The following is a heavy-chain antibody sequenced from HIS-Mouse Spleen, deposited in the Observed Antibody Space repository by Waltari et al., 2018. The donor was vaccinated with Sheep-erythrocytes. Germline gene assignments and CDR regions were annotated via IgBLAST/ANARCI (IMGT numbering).Heavy chain of an antibody. CDR1: GFTFSSYG. CDR3: AKVRTVNYWYFDL. D-gene: IGHD1-1*01. Sequence: QVQLVESGGGVVQPGRSLRLSCAASGFTFSSYGMHWVRQAPGKGLVWVAVISYDGSNKYYADSVKGRFTISRDNCKNTLYLQMNSLRAEDTAVYYCAKVRTVNYWYFDLWGHGTLVTVSS. V-gene: IGHV3-30*18. J-gene: IGHJ2*01. CDR2: ISYDGSNK.